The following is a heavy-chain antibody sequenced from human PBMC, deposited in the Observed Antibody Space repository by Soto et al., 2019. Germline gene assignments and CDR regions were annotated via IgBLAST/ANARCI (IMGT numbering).Heavy chain of an antibody. CDR3: GKVLIGATRHTDVDS. Sequence: LSLTCTVSGVSLNSGHYYWVWIRQSPGKGLAWIASIYYDESTYYNPSLKSRVTISTDKPKNQCSLTLKSVTAADTAVYYCGKVLIGATRHTDVDSWGQGALVTVSS. V-gene: IGHV4-39*01. D-gene: IGHD2-15*01. CDR1: GVSLNSGHYY. J-gene: IGHJ4*02. CDR2: IYYDEST.